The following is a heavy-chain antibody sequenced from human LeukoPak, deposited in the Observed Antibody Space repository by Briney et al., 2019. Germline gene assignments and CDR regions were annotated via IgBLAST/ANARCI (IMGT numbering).Heavy chain of an antibody. J-gene: IGHJ4*02. V-gene: IGHV3-23*01. D-gene: IGHD1-26*01. CDR1: GFTFRHYA. CDR3: VKSRRVGANQRGLFDY. Sequence: GGSPRLSCAGCGFTFRHYAMTWVRQAPGKGREGVSGVSGSGRNTFYPDSVEGRFTISRDNSKNTVYLQMNSVRADDTAVYYCVKSRRVGANQRGLFDYWGQGTLVTVSS. CDR2: VSGSGRNT.